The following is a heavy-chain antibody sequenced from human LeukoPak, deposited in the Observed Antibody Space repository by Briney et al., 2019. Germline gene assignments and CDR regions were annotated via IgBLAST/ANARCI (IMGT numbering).Heavy chain of an antibody. CDR3: ARSLAAATYYFDY. D-gene: IGHD6-6*01. J-gene: IGHJ4*02. CDR1: GGSISSHY. Sequence: SETLSLTCTVSGGSISSHYWSWIRQPPGKGLAWIGYIYYSGSTNYNPSLKSRVTMSVDTSENQFSLKLSSVTAAGTAMYYCARSLAAATYYFDYWGQGALVAVSS. V-gene: IGHV4-59*11. CDR2: IYYSGST.